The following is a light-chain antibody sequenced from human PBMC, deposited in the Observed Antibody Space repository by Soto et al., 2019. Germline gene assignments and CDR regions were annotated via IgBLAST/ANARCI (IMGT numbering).Light chain of an antibody. CDR3: SSFARGDNPHVL. CDR1: SSDVGGSDY. CDR2: EVT. V-gene: IGLV2-8*01. Sequence: QSALTQPPSASGSPGQSVTISCTGASSDVGGSDYVSWYQQLPGKAPKLILYEVTKRPAGVPDRFSGSKSGNTASLTVSGLQAADEFYFYCSSFARGDNPHVLFGGGTKLTVL. J-gene: IGLJ2*01.